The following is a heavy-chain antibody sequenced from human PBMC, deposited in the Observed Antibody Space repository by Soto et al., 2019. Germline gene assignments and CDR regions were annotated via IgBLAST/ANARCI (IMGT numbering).Heavy chain of an antibody. J-gene: IGHJ4*02. V-gene: IGHV4-59*01. D-gene: IGHD2-8*01. CDR1: GTSISSYY. Sequence: SETLSLTCTVSGTSISSYYWSWIRQPPGKGLEWIANVHYSGTTNYNPSLASRVTLSVDTSKNQFSLKMTSVTAADRAMYFCARYNSYAIDYWGRGTLVTVSS. CDR3: ARYNSYAIDY. CDR2: VHYSGTT.